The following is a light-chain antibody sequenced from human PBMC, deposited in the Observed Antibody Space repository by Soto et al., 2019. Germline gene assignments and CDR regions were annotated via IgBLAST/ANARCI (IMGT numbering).Light chain of an antibody. V-gene: IGKV2-28*01. CDR3: MQALQTPLYT. CDR2: LGS. Sequence: DIVMTQSPLSLPVTPGEPASISCRSSQSLLHSNGYNYLDWYLQKPGQSPQLLIYLGSHRASGVHDRFSGSGSGTDFTLRISRVEAEDVGVYYCMQALQTPLYTFGQGTKLEIK. CDR1: QSLLHSNGYNY. J-gene: IGKJ2*01.